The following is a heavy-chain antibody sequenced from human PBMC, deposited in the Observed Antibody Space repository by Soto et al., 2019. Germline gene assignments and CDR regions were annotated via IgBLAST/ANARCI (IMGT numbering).Heavy chain of an antibody. CDR2: ISNTGGST. CDR1: GFTFNNYA. D-gene: IGHD3-22*01. V-gene: IGHV3-23*01. J-gene: IGHJ4*02. CDR3: ARVGVSGYSLNAY. Sequence: EVQLLESGGGLVQPGGSLRLSCTASGFTFNNYAMTWVRQAPGKGLEWVSGISNTGGSTYFADPVKGRFTISRDYSKNTLHLQMNSLRAEDSAVYYCARVGVSGYSLNAYWGQGTLVTVSS.